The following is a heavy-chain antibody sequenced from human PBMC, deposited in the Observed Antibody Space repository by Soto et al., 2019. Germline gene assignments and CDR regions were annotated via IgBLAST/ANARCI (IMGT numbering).Heavy chain of an antibody. CDR3: ARGQGSGYYTYYYYYMDV. V-gene: IGHV1-8*01. CDR1: GYTFTSYD. CDR2: MKPNSGNT. J-gene: IGHJ6*03. D-gene: IGHD3-3*01. Sequence: QVQLVQSGAEVKKPGASVKVSCKASGYTFTSYDINWVRQATGQGLEWLGWMKPNSGNTGYAKKFHGRAITTWNTSISTDYMELSSLRSEDTAVYYCARGQGSGYYTYYYYYMDVWGKGTTVTVSS.